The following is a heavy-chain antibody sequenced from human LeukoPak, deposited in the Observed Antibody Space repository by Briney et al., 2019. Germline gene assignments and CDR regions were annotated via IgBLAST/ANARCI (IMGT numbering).Heavy chain of an antibody. Sequence: QPGGSLSLSCAASGFTFSSYWMHWVRQVPGKGLVWVSHINSDGSSTNYADSVKGRFTISRDNAKNTLYLQMNSLRAEDTAVYYCARDLGGGWYFNWGQGTLVTVSS. CDR1: GFTFSSYW. CDR3: ARDLGGGWYFN. D-gene: IGHD2-15*01. CDR2: INSDGSST. J-gene: IGHJ4*02. V-gene: IGHV3-74*01.